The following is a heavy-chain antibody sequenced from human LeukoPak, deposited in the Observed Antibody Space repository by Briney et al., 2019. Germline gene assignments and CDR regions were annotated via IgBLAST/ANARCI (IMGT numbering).Heavy chain of an antibody. CDR3: AREAGYTSGWDCLDV. Sequence: PGGSLRLSCAASGFTFSRYAMCWVRQAPGKGLEWVSSISGSGGSTHHADSVKGRFTISRDNSKNTLYLQMNSLRAEDTAVYYCAREAGYTSGWDCLDVWGQGTTVTVSS. V-gene: IGHV3-23*01. CDR1: GFTFSRYA. J-gene: IGHJ6*02. D-gene: IGHD6-19*01. CDR2: ISGSGGST.